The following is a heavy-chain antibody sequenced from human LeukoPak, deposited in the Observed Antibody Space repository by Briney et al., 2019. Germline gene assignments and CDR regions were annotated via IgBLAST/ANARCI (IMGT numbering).Heavy chain of an antibody. D-gene: IGHD4-23*01. CDR3: AKDRTPDY. Sequence: GGSLRLSCVASGFTFSKYTMSWVRQAPGKGLEWVSGIYGGGSGSTFYAESVKGRFTISRDNSKNTLYLQMNSLRDEDTAIYYCAKDRTPDYWGQGTLVTVSS. CDR1: GFTFSKYT. J-gene: IGHJ4*02. CDR2: IYGGGSGST. V-gene: IGHV3-23*01.